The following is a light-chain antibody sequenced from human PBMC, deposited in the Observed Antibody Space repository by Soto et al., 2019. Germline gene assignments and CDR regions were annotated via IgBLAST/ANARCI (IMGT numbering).Light chain of an antibody. CDR3: QQYHSWPPRT. J-gene: IGKJ1*01. CDR2: EAS. V-gene: IGKV3D-15*01. CDR1: QSVFSY. Sequence: EIVLTQSPDTLSLSPGERATLSCRASQSVFSYLAWYQHKPGQAPRLLIYEASNRATGIPARFSGSGSGTEFTLTISSLQSEDFAVYYCQQYHSWPPRTFGQGTKVDIK.